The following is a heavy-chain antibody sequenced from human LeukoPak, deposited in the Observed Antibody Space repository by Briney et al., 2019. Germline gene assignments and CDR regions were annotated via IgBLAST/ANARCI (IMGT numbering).Heavy chain of an antibody. D-gene: IGHD3-22*01. J-gene: IGHJ4*02. CDR1: GFTFSNYA. V-gene: IGHV3-23*01. CDR2: ISGTGVST. Sequence: GGSLRLSCAASGFTFSNYAMAWVCQAPGKGLEWVSGISGTGVSTYYPDSVKGRFTISRDNSKNTLYLQMNSLRAEDTAVYYCAKFTDSSGYSDYWGQGTLVTVSS. CDR3: AKFTDSSGYSDY.